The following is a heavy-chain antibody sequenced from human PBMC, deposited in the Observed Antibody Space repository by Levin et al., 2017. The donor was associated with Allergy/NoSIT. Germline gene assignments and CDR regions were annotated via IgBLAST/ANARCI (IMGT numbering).Heavy chain of an antibody. Sequence: SQTLSLTCTVSGGSISSYYWSWIRQPPGKGLEWIGYIYYSGSTNYNPSLKSRVTISVDTSKNQFSLKLSSVTAADTAVYYCATLYGEGLGWNYYYGMDVWGQGTTVTVSS. CDR3: ATLYGEGLGWNYYYGMDV. V-gene: IGHV4-59*01. CDR2: IYYSGST. D-gene: IGHD4-17*01. CDR1: GGSISSYY. J-gene: IGHJ6*02.